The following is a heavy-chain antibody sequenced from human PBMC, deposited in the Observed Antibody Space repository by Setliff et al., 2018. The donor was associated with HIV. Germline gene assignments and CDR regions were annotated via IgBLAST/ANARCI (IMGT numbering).Heavy chain of an antibody. CDR2: INPNSGDT. CDR1: GYIITGYL. V-gene: IGHV1-2*02. CDR3: ARDFRSIRGGYVDYFDY. J-gene: IGHJ4*02. Sequence: SVKVSCKASGYIITGYLIHWVRQAPGQGLEWMGWINPNSGDTKYAQVRDRVSMTRDTSISTAYMELSRLRADDTAVYYCARDFRSIRGGYVDYFDYWGQGTLVTVSS. D-gene: IGHD6-25*01.